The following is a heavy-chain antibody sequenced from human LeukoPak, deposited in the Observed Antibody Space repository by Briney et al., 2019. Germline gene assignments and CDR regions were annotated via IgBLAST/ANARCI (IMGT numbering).Heavy chain of an antibody. Sequence: GGSLRLSCEASGFTFGTYWMSWFRQAPGKGLEGVANIKRDGSDKHYTDSVEGRFTISRDNAKNLLFLQMFSLRGDDTAVYYCTRDTTPLDRVDAYDVWGQGTMVTVSS. CDR3: TRDTTPLDRVDAYDV. CDR1: GFTFGTYW. J-gene: IGHJ3*01. D-gene: IGHD1-26*01. CDR2: IKRDGSDK. V-gene: IGHV3-7*04.